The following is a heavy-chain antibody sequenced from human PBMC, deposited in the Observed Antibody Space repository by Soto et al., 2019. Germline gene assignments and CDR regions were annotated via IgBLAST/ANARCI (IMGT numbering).Heavy chain of an antibody. J-gene: IGHJ6*02. CDR3: AKDPPTIYFDIPYYYYGMDV. V-gene: IGHV3-23*01. CDR1: GFTFSSYA. Sequence: GGSLRLSCAASGFTFSSYAMSWVRQAPGKGLEWVSAISGSGGSTYYADSVKGRFTISRDNSKNTLYLQMNSLRAEDTAVYYCAKDPPTIYFDIPYYYYGMDVWGQGTTVTVSS. D-gene: IGHD3-9*01. CDR2: ISGSGGST.